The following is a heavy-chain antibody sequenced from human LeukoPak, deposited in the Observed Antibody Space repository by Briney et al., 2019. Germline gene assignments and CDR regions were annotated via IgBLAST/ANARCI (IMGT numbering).Heavy chain of an antibody. Sequence: PGGSLRLSCAASGFTFDSYAMSWVRQAPGKGLEWVSVISGSGGSTYYADSVKGRFTTSRDNPKNTLYLQMNSLRAEDTAVYYCAKVIYGLPGDAFDIWGQGTMVTVSS. CDR2: ISGSGGST. J-gene: IGHJ3*02. D-gene: IGHD2-2*02. CDR3: AKVIYGLPGDAFDI. V-gene: IGHV3-23*01. CDR1: GFTFDSYA.